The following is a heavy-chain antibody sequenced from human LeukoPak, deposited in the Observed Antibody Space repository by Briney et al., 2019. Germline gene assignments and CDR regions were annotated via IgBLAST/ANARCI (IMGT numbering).Heavy chain of an antibody. CDR2: IYYSGST. D-gene: IGHD5-18*01. Sequence: SETLSLTCTVSGDSISSYYWSWIRQPPGKGLEWIGYIYYSGSTNYNPSLKSRVTISVDTSKNQFSLKLSSVTAADTAVYYCARRGYSYGPGSDAFDIWGQGTMVTVSS. CDR1: GDSISSYY. CDR3: ARRGYSYGPGSDAFDI. J-gene: IGHJ3*02. V-gene: IGHV4-59*12.